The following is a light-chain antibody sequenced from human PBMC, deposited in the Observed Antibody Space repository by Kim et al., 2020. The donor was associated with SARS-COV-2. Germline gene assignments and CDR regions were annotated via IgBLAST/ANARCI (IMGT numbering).Light chain of an antibody. CDR1: QGINNY. V-gene: IGKV1-27*01. CDR2: DAS. Sequence: ASVGDRVTITCRASQGINNYLAWYQQRPGKVPELLIYDASTLQSGVPPRFSGSGSGTDCTLTITSLQPEDVATDYCQKYNGAPWTFGQGTKVDIK. J-gene: IGKJ1*01. CDR3: QKYNGAPWT.